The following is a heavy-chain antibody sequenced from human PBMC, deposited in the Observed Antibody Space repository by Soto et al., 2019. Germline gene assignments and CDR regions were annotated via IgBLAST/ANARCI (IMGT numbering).Heavy chain of an antibody. CDR3: ARVTYYYDSSRGMPLYYFDY. D-gene: IGHD3-22*01. CDR2: IIPIFGTA. CDR1: GGTFSSYA. Sequence: GASVKVSCKASGGTFSSYAISWVRQAPGQGLEWMGGIIPIFGTANYAQKFQGRVTITADESTSTAYMELSSLRSEDTAVYYCARVTYYYDSSRGMPLYYFDYWGQGTLVTVSS. J-gene: IGHJ4*02. V-gene: IGHV1-69*13.